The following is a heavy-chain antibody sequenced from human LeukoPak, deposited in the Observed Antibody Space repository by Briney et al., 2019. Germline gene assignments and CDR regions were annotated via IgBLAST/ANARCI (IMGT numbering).Heavy chain of an antibody. V-gene: IGHV4-59*01. J-gene: IGHJ4*02. CDR2: NYYSGIT. Sequence: SETLSLTCTVSGGSISSYYWSWIRQPPGRGLEWIGYNYYSGITNYNPSHKSRVTISVDTSKNQFSLKLSSVTAADTAVYYCARAVYSSSALDYWGQGTLVIVSS. CDR3: ARAVYSSSALDY. CDR1: GGSISSYY. D-gene: IGHD6-13*01.